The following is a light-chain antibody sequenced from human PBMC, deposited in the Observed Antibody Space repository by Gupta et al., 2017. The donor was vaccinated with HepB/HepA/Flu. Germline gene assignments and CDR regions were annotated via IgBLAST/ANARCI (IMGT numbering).Light chain of an antibody. CDR1: QSISSW. J-gene: IGKJ1*01. CDR3: QQYNSYPWT. V-gene: IGKV1-5*03. CDR2: KAS. Sequence: IQMTQSHSTLSASVGDRVTITCRASQSISSWLAWYQQKPGKAPKLLIYKASSLESGVPSRFSGTGSGTEFTLTISSLQPDDFATYYCQQYNSYPWTFGQGTKVEIK.